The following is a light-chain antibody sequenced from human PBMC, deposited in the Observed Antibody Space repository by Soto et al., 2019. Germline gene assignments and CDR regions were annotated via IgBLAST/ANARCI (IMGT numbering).Light chain of an antibody. CDR3: CSYAGRYSWV. Sequence: QSALTQPRSVSGSPGQSVTISCTGTTSDVRDYNYVSWYQHHPGKAPKLLIYDVTKRPSGAPDRFSGSKSGNTASLTISGLQAEDEADYYCCSYAGRYSWVFGGGTKLTVL. CDR2: DVT. J-gene: IGLJ3*02. V-gene: IGLV2-11*01. CDR1: TSDVRDYNY.